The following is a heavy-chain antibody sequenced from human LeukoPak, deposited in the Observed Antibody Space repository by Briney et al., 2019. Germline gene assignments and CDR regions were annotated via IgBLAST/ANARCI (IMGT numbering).Heavy chain of an antibody. V-gene: IGHV4-31*03. J-gene: IGHJ4*02. CDR3: ARRRGSQGEFFDY. CDR1: GVSISSGGYY. CDR2: IYYSGST. Sequence: PSETLSLTCTVSGVSISSGGYYWSWIRQHPGKGLEWIGYIYYSGSTYYNPSLKSRVTISVDTSKNQFSLKLSSVTAADTAVYYCARRRGSQGEFFDYWGQGTLVTVSS. D-gene: IGHD3-16*01.